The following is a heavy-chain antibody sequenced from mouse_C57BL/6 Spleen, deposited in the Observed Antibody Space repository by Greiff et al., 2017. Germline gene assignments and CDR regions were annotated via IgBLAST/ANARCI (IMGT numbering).Heavy chain of an antibody. CDR1: GFTFSSYA. J-gene: IGHJ4*01. Sequence: EVMLVESGEGLVKPGGSLKLSCAASGFTFSSYAMSWVRQTPEKRLEWVAYISSGGDYIYYADTVKGRFTISRDNARNTLYLQMSSLKSEDTAMYYCTRDGGSSYHYYAMDYWGQGTSVTVSS. D-gene: IGHD1-1*01. V-gene: IGHV5-9-1*02. CDR3: TRDGGSSYHYYAMDY. CDR2: ISSGGDYI.